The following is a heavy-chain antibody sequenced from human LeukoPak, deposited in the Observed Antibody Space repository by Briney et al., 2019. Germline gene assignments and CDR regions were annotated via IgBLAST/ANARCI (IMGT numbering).Heavy chain of an antibody. CDR3: AKEGGSGTDAFDI. CDR2: INPNSGGT. Sequence: ASVKVSCKTSGYTFTGYYMHWVRQAPGQGLEWMGWINPNSGGTNYAQKFQGRVTMTRDTSISTAYMELSRLRSDDTAVYYCAKEGGSGTDAFDIWGQGTMVTVSS. V-gene: IGHV1-2*02. CDR1: GYTFTGYY. D-gene: IGHD3-10*01. J-gene: IGHJ3*02.